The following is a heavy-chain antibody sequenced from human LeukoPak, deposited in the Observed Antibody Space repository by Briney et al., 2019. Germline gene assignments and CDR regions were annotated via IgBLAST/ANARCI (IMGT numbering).Heavy chain of an antibody. CDR3: ARGSSSWYDFDY. Sequence: GASVKVSCKASGYTFTGYYMHWVRQAPGQGLEWMGWINPNSGGTSSAQKFQGRVTMTRDTSISTAYMELTRPKSDDTAVYYCARGSSSWYDFDYWGQGTLVTVSS. J-gene: IGHJ4*02. V-gene: IGHV1-2*02. D-gene: IGHD6-13*01. CDR2: INPNSGGT. CDR1: GYTFTGYY.